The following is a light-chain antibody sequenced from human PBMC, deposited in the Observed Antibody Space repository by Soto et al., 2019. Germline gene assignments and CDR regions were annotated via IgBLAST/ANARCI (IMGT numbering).Light chain of an antibody. Sequence: EIVLTQSPCTLSLSPGERATLSCRASQSVSSSNLAWYQQKPGQAPRLLIYGASSRATGIPDRFRGGGSGTDFTLTISRMEQEDFVVYYCQQYGSTPQTFGQGTKVEIK. CDR1: QSVSSSN. CDR2: GAS. J-gene: IGKJ1*01. V-gene: IGKV3-20*01. CDR3: QQYGSTPQT.